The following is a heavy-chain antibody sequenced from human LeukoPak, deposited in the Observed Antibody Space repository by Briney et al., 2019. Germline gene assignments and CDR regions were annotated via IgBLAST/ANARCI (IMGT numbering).Heavy chain of an antibody. V-gene: IGHV1-2*02. J-gene: IGHJ5*02. CDR1: GYTFTGYY. CDR3: ARGGPYSSSWYNWFDP. Sequence: ASVKVSCKASGYTFTGYYMHWVRQAPGQGLEWMGWINPNSGGTNYAQKFQGRVTMTRDTSISTAYMELSRLRSHDTGVYYCARGGPYSSSWYNWFDPWGQGTLVTVSS. D-gene: IGHD6-13*01. CDR2: INPNSGGT.